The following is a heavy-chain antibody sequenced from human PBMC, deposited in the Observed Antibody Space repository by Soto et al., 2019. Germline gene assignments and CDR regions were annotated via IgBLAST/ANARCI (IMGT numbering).Heavy chain of an antibody. CDR2: IYYSGIT. CDR3: ARQDYGDYLPDY. CDR1: GGSISTTNYY. V-gene: IGHV4-39*01. J-gene: IGHJ4*02. Sequence: PSETLSLTCTVSGGSISTTNYYWGWIRQPPGKGLEWIGSIYYSGITYYNPSLKSRVTISVDTSKNLFSLKLSSVTAADTAVYSCARQDYGDYLPDYWGQGTLVTVSS. D-gene: IGHD4-17*01.